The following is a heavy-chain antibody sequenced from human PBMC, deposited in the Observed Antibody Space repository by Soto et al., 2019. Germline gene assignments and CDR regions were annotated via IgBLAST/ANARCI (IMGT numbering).Heavy chain of an antibody. CDR1: GGSISSSTNF. J-gene: IGHJ5*02. CDR2: IYYSGST. V-gene: IGHV4-39*01. CDR3: ASQHYVWGSYRLNWFDP. D-gene: IGHD3-16*02. Sequence: SETLSLTCTVSGGSISSSTNFWGWIRQPPGKGLEWIGSIYYSGSTYYSPSLKSRVTISVDTSKNQFSLKLSSVTAADTALYYCASQHYVWGSYRLNWFDPWGQGTLVTVSS.